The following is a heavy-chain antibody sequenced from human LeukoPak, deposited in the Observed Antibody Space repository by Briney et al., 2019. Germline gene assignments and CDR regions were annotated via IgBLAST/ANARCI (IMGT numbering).Heavy chain of an antibody. Sequence: SETLSLTCAVYGGSFSGYYWSWIRQPAGKGLEWIGRIYTSGSTNYNPSLKSRVTMSVDTSKNQFSLKLSSVTAADTAVYYCARVGSLFGELSHFDYWGQGTLVTVSS. J-gene: IGHJ4*02. D-gene: IGHD3-10*02. CDR1: GGSFSGYY. CDR3: ARVGSLFGELSHFDY. V-gene: IGHV4-59*10. CDR2: IYTSGST.